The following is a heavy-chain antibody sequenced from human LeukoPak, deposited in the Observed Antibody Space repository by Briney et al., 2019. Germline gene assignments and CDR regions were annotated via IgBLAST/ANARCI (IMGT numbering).Heavy chain of an antibody. CDR2: IKSKTDGGII. CDR3: TTGLDCSRTSCYSPQYDF. D-gene: IGHD2-2*01. CDR1: GSTFSNAW. Sequence: GGSLRLSCAASGSTFSNAWMSWVRQAPGKGLEWVGRIKSKTDGGIIDYAAPVKGRFTISRDDSRNTLYLEMNSLTTEDTAVYYCTTGLDCSRTSCYSPQYDFWGQGTLVTVSS. J-gene: IGHJ4*02. V-gene: IGHV3-15*01.